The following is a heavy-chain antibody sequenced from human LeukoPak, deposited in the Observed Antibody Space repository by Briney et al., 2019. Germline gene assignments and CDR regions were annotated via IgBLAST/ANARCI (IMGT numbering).Heavy chain of an antibody. J-gene: IGHJ4*02. CDR2: IRYDGSDK. D-gene: IGHD4-17*01. Sequence: GGPLRLSCAASGFTFSNYDIHWVRQAPAKGLEWVAFIRYDGSDKYYADSVKGRFTVSRDNSKNTLYLQMNSLRAEDSAVYYCARPTAGFDYWGQGTLVTVSS. CDR1: GFTFSNYD. V-gene: IGHV3-30*02. CDR3: ARPTAGFDY.